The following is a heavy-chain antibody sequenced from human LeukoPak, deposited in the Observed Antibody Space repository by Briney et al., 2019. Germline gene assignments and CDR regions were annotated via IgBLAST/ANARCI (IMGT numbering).Heavy chain of an antibody. CDR2: IYYSGST. CDR3: AGAAEWSAFGSNWFDP. D-gene: IGHD3-3*01. Sequence: MSSETLSLTCTVSGGSISSYYWSWIRQPPGKGLEWIGYIYYSGSTNYNPSLKSRVTISVDTSKNQFSLKLSSVTAADTAVYYCAGAAEWSAFGSNWFDPWGQGTLVTVSS. J-gene: IGHJ5*02. V-gene: IGHV4-59*01. CDR1: GGSISSYY.